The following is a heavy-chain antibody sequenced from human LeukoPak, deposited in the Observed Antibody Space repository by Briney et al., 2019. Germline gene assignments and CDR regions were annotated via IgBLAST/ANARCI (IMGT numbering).Heavy chain of an antibody. Sequence: PGGSLRLSCAASGFTFSNAWMSWVRQAPGKGLEWVGRIESKTDGGTTDYAAPVKGRFTISRDDSKNTLYLQMNSLKTEDTAVYYCTVGRSLDYWGQGTLVTVSS. CDR3: TVGRSLDY. V-gene: IGHV3-15*04. CDR1: GFTFSNAW. D-gene: IGHD3-10*01. J-gene: IGHJ4*02. CDR2: IESKTDGGTT.